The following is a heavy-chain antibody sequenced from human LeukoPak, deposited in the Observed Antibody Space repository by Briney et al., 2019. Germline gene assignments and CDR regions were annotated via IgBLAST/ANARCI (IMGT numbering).Heavy chain of an antibody. J-gene: IGHJ4*02. V-gene: IGHV3-30-3*01. CDR3: ASSYSSGWYYFDY. D-gene: IGHD6-19*01. CDR2: ISYDGSNK. Sequence: GGSLRLSCAASGFTFSTYAMHWVRQAPGKGLEWVAVISYDGSNKYYADSVKGRFTISRDNSKNTLYLQMNSLRAEDTAVYYCASSYSSGWYYFDYWGQGTLVTVSS. CDR1: GFTFSTYA.